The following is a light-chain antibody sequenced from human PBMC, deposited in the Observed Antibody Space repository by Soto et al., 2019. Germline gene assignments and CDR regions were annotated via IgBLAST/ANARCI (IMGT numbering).Light chain of an antibody. J-gene: IGKJ1*01. V-gene: IGKV1-5*01. CDR3: QQYNSYSWT. CDR2: DAS. CDR1: QSISNC. Sequence: DIQMTQSPSTLSASVGDRVTITCRASQSISNCLAWYQQKPGKAPKLLIYDASSLESGVPSRFSGSGSGTEFTFTISSLQPDDFAIYYCQQYNSYSWTFGQGTKVEIK.